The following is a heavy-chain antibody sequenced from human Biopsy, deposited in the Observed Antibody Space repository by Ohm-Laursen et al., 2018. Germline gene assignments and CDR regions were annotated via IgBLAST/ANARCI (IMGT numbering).Heavy chain of an antibody. CDR1: GGSISSYY. V-gene: IGHV4-59*08. CDR2: IYYSGST. Sequence: GTLSLTCTVSGGSISSYYWSWIRQPPGKGLECIGYIYYSGSTNYSPSLKSRVTMSVDTSKNQFSLKLSSVTAADTAVYYCARLWGGYHFHGMDVWGQGTTATVSS. J-gene: IGHJ6*02. D-gene: IGHD7-27*01. CDR3: ARLWGGYHFHGMDV.